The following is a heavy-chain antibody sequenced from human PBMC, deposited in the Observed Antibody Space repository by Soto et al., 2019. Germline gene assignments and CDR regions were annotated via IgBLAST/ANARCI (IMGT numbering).Heavy chain of an antibody. CDR2: VYHTGRT. CDR3: ARDFAYFDS. D-gene: IGHD3-3*01. CDR1: GGSFKSGSYS. Sequence: SETLSITCTVSGGSFKSGSYSWSWIRQPPGKGLEWIGYVYHTGRTSYNPSLKSRVSISMDTSKNQFSLNLDYVTAADTAVYFCARDFAYFDSWGQGTLVTVS. V-gene: IGHV4-61*01. J-gene: IGHJ4*02.